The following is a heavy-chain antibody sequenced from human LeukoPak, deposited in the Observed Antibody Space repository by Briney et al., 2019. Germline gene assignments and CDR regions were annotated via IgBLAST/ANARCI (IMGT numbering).Heavy chain of an antibody. J-gene: IGHJ4*02. CDR2: ISGSGGST. CDR1: GFTFSSYA. Sequence: GGSLRLSCAASGFTFSSYAMSWVRQAPGKGLEWVSAISGSGGSTYYADSVKGRFTISRDNSKNTLYLQMNSLRAEDTAVYYCASLVYYDSSGYGDYWGQGTLVTVSS. V-gene: IGHV3-23*01. CDR3: ASLVYYDSSGYGDY. D-gene: IGHD3-22*01.